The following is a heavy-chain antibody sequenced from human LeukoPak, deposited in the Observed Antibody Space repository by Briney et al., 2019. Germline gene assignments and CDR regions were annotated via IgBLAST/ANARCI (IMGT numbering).Heavy chain of an antibody. CDR2: LSGTGGST. Sequence: GGSLRLSCAASGFNFNNYAMTWVRQAPGKGLEWVSTLSGTGGSTYYAVSVRGRFTISRDNSKNTLYLQMDSLRAEDTAVYYCAKARSGYYTDYYFDSWGQGTLVTVSS. CDR1: GFNFNNYA. CDR3: AKARSGYYTDYYFDS. D-gene: IGHD3-3*01. J-gene: IGHJ4*02. V-gene: IGHV3-23*01.